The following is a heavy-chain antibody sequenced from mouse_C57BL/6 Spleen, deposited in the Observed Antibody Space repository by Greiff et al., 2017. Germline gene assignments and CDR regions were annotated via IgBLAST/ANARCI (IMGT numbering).Heavy chain of an antibody. Sequence: EVKVEESGGGLVKPGGSLKLSCAASGFTFSSYAMSWVRQTPEKRLEWVATISDGGSYTYYPDNVKGRFTISRDNAKNNLYLQMSHLKSEDTAMYYCARERFDYWGQGTTLTVSS. V-gene: IGHV5-4*01. J-gene: IGHJ2*01. CDR3: ARERFDY. CDR2: ISDGGSYT. CDR1: GFTFSSYA.